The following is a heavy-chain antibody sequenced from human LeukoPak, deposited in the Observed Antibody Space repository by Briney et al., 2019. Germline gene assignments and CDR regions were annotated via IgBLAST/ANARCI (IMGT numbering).Heavy chain of an antibody. V-gene: IGHV1-2*06. J-gene: IGHJ6*02. CDR1: GYTFTGYY. D-gene: IGHD2-15*01. CDR3: AADYSPYYYYYYGMDV. CDR2: INPNSGGT. Sequence: ASVKVSCKASGYTFTGYYMHWVRLAPGQGLEWMGRINPNSGGTNYAQKFQGRVTMTRDTSISTAYMELSRLRSDDTAVYYCAADYSPYYYYYYGMDVWGQGTTVTVSS.